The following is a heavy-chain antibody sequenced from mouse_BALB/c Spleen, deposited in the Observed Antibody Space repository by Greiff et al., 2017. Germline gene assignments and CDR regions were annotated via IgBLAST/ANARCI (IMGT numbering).Heavy chain of an antibody. D-gene: IGHD1-1*01. V-gene: IGHV5-6-5*01. CDR3: ARDGSSSFWFAY. Sequence: EVKLMESGGGLVKPGGSLKLSCAASGFTFSSYAMSWVRQTPEKRLEWVASISSGGSTYYPDSVKGRFTISRDNARNILYLQMSSLRSEDTAMYYCARDGSSSFWFAYWGQGTLVTVSA. CDR1: GFTFSSYA. CDR2: ISSGGST. J-gene: IGHJ3*01.